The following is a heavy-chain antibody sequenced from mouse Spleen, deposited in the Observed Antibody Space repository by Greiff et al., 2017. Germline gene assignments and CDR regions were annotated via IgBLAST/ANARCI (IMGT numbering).Heavy chain of an antibody. J-gene: IGHJ2*01. D-gene: IGHD1-1*02. Sequence: QFPLQQSGPELVKPGASVKISCKASGYAFSSSWLNWVQQRPGTGLEWIGRIYPGDGDTNYNGKFKGKSTLTADKSSSTAYMQLSSLTSEDSAVYFCARWWWYYFDYWGQGTTLTGSS. CDR2: IYPGDGDT. V-gene: IGHV1-82*01. CDR1: GYAFSSSW. CDR3: ARWWWYYFDY.